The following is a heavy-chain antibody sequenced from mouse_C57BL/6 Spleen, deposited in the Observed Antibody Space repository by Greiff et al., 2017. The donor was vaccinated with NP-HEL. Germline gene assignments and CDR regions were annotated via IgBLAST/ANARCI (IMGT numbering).Heavy chain of an antibody. D-gene: IGHD3-2*02. CDR1: GYTFTDYE. Sequence: LVESGAELVRPGASVTLSCKASGYTFTDYEMHWVKQTPVHGLEWIGAIDPETGGTAYNQKFKGKAILTADKSSSTAYMELRSLTSEDSAVYYCTRRGTAQASFYAMDYWGQGTSVTVSS. J-gene: IGHJ4*01. CDR3: TRRGTAQASFYAMDY. V-gene: IGHV1-15*01. CDR2: IDPETGGT.